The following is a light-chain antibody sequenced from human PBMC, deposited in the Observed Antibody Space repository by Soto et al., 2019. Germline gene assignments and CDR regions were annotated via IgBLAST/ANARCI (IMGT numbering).Light chain of an antibody. Sequence: EIVLTQSPGTLSFSPGERATLSCRARQSVSSSYLAWYQQKPGQAPRLLIHDTSSRATGIPDRFSGSGSGTDFTLTISRLEPEDFAVYYCQQYGTSPFTFGPGTKVDIK. J-gene: IGKJ3*01. CDR1: QSVSSSY. CDR2: DTS. CDR3: QQYGTSPFT. V-gene: IGKV3-20*01.